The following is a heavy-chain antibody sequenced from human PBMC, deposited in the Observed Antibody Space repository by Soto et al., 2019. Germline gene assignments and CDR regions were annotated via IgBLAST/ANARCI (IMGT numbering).Heavy chain of an antibody. V-gene: IGHV3-21*01. D-gene: IGHD6-13*01. Sequence: GGSLRLSCAASGFTFSSYSMNWVRQAPGKGLEWVSSISSSSSYIYYADSVKGRFTISRDNAKNSLYLQMNSLRAEDTAVYYCARDPPPAAAGHEGAGNWFDPWGQGTLVTVSS. CDR3: ARDPPPAAAGHEGAGNWFDP. CDR2: ISSSSSYI. J-gene: IGHJ5*02. CDR1: GFTFSSYS.